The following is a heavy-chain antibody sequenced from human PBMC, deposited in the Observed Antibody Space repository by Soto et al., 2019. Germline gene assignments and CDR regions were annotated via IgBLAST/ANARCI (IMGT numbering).Heavy chain of an antibody. CDR3: ASSNPPTYSSGPRTFDY. Sequence: GGSLRLSCAASGFTVSSNYMSWVRQAPGKGLEWVSVIYSGGSTYYADSVKGRFTISRHNSKNTLYLQMNSLRAEDTAVYYCASSNPPTYSSGPRTFDYWGQGTLVTVSS. D-gene: IGHD6-19*01. CDR2: IYSGGST. V-gene: IGHV3-53*04. J-gene: IGHJ4*02. CDR1: GFTVSSNY.